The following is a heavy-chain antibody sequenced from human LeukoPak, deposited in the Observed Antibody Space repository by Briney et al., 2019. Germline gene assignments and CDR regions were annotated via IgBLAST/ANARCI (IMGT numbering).Heavy chain of an antibody. D-gene: IGHD2-21*01. J-gene: IGHJ4*02. CDR3: ARELSQIVWGGLDY. CDR2: IQNDASTE. Sequence: GGSLRLSCAASGFIFSHYGMHWVRQAPGKGLEWVAVIQNDASTENFSDSVKGRFTISRDNSKNTVFLQMNSLRVEDTAVYYCARELSQIVWGGLDYGGQGTLVSVSS. CDR1: GFIFSHYG. V-gene: IGHV3-33*05.